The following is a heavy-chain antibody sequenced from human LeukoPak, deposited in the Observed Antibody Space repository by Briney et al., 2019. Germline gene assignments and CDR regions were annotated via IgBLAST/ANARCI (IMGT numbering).Heavy chain of an antibody. CDR3: ARDWSFDSNDYYLYGFDI. Sequence: GGSLRLSCAASGFSFNSYWMSWVRQAPGTRREWVANIRQDGSESYYADSLKGRFTISRDNAKNSLYLQMNSLRAEDTAMYYCARDWSFDSNDYYLYGFDIWRQRTSVTLSS. D-gene: IGHD3-22*01. V-gene: IGHV3-7*01. CDR2: IRQDGSES. J-gene: IGHJ3*02. CDR1: GFSFNSYW.